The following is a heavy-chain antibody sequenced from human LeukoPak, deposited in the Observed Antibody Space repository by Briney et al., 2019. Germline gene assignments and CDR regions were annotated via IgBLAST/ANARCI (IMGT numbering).Heavy chain of an antibody. D-gene: IGHD6-19*01. J-gene: IGHJ6*03. CDR1: GGTFSSYA. Sequence: SVKVSCKASGGTFSSYAIIWVRQAPGQGLEWMGGIIPIFGSANYAQKFQGRVTITADESTSTAYMELSSLRSEDTALYYCARAPYSSGGSTNYYYYYYMDVWGKGTTVTVSS. CDR2: IIPIFGSA. CDR3: ARAPYSSGGSTNYYYYYYMDV. V-gene: IGHV1-69*13.